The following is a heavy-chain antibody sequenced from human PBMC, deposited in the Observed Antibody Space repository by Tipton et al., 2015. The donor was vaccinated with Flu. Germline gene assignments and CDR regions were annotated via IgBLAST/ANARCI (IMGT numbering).Heavy chain of an antibody. D-gene: IGHD6-6*01. Sequence: TLSLTCNVSGGSVTGYYWSWIRQSPGRGLEWIGYNLYSGSTGYNPSLKTRVAISIDTSKNQFSLKLTSVTAADTAVYYCVRDHALESPRPEWYFDLWGRGILVTVSS. CDR2: NLYSGST. CDR1: GGSVTGYY. V-gene: IGHV4-59*02. CDR3: VRDHALESPRPEWYFDL. J-gene: IGHJ2*01.